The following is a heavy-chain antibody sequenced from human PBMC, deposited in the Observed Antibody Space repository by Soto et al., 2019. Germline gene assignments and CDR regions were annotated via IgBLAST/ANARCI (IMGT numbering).Heavy chain of an antibody. CDR2: INAGNGNT. V-gene: IGHV1-3*01. D-gene: IGHD2-2*01. Sequence: ASVKVSCKASGYTFTNYAVHWVRQAPGQRLEWMGWINAGNGNTRYSQKFQGRVTITRDTPARTVYMELSSLRSEDTAVYYCARGHLAVVPVASWFYYMDVWGKGTTVNVSS. J-gene: IGHJ6*03. CDR3: ARGHLAVVPVASWFYYMDV. CDR1: GYTFTNYA.